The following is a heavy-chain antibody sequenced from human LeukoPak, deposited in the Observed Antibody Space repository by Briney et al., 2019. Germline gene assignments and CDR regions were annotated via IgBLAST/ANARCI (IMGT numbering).Heavy chain of an antibody. CDR3: VKGLVQTTMSYSVDY. V-gene: IGHV3-30*18. J-gene: IGHJ4*02. CDR2: ISYDGSNK. Sequence: PGGSLRLSCAASGFTFSSYGMHWVRQAPGKGLEWVAVISYDGSNKYYADSVKGRFTISRDNSKNTLYLQMNSLRAEDTAVYYCVKGLVQTTMSYSVDYWGQGALVTVSS. D-gene: IGHD1-1*01. CDR1: GFTFSSYG.